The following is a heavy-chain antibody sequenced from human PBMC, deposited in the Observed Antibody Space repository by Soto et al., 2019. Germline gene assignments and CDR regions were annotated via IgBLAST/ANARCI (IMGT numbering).Heavy chain of an antibody. CDR3: ARHFYDYLDY. CDR1: GYSFTNYW. V-gene: IGHV5-51*01. CDR2: MYPGDSDT. D-gene: IGHD3-16*01. Sequence: GESLKISCKGSGYSFTNYWIGWVRQMPGKGPEWMGIMYPGDSDTKYSPSFQGQVTISADKSISTAYLQWSSLRASDTAIYYCARHFYDYLDYWGQGTLVTVSS. J-gene: IGHJ4*02.